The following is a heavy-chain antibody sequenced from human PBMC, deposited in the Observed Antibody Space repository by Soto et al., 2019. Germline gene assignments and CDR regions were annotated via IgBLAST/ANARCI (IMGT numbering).Heavy chain of an antibody. CDR1: GFSLSTSGMR. CDR2: IDWDDDK. Sequence: SGPYAGEPTQTLTLTCTFSGFSLSTSGMRVSWIRQPPGKALEWLARIDWDDDKFYNTSLKTRLTISKDSSKNQVVLTMTNMDPVDTATYYCARMFHCSGGTCPFDYWGQGALVTVSS. J-gene: IGHJ4*02. CDR3: ARMFHCSGGTCPFDY. D-gene: IGHD2-15*01. V-gene: IGHV2-70*04.